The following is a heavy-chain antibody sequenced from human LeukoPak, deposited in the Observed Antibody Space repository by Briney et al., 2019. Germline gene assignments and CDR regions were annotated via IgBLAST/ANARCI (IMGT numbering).Heavy chain of an antibody. D-gene: IGHD3-10*01. CDR2: IYSGGST. J-gene: IGHJ6*02. CDR3: TYQYYYGSGSYLYYYGMDV. Sequence: GGSLRLSCAASGFTVNSNYMSWVRQAPGKGLEWVSVIYSGGSTYYADSVKGRFTISRHNSKNTLYLQMNSLRAEDTAVYYCTYQYYYGSGSYLYYYGMDVWGQGTTVTVSS. V-gene: IGHV3-53*04. CDR1: GFTVNSNY.